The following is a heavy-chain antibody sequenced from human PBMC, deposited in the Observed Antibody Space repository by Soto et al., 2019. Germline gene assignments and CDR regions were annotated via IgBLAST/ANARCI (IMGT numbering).Heavy chain of an antibody. Sequence: GESLKISCNGSGYIFTSYWIGWVRQMPGKGLEWMGIIYPGDSDTRYSPSFQGQVTISADKSISTAYLQWSSLKASDTAMYYCARLQTVEADYFDYWGQGTLVTVSS. CDR1: GYIFTSYW. CDR3: ARLQTVEADYFDY. D-gene: IGHD4-17*01. CDR2: IYPGDSDT. J-gene: IGHJ4*02. V-gene: IGHV5-51*01.